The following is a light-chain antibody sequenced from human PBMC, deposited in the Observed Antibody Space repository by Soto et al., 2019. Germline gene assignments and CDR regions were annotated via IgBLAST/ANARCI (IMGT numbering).Light chain of an antibody. CDR2: SNN. CDR1: SSNIGSHY. CDR3: ASWDDSRSGYV. J-gene: IGLJ1*01. V-gene: IGLV1-47*02. Sequence: QSALTQPPSASGTPGQRVTISCSGSSSNIGSHYVSWYQHLPGTAPKFLIYSNNERPSGVPDRFSGSKSGTSASLAISGPRSEDEADYYCASWDDSRSGYVFGTGTKLTVL.